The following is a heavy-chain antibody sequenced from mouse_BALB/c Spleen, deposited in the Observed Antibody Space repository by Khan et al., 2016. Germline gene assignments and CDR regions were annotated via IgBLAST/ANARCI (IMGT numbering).Heavy chain of an antibody. V-gene: IGHV9-3-1*01. CDR3: ARYRYYYGSSRYFDV. CDR2: INTYSGES. CDR1: GYTFTNYG. D-gene: IGHD1-1*01. Sequence: QIQLVQSGPELKKPGKTVKISCKASGYTFTNYGMNWVKQAPGKGLKWMGWINTYSGESTYADDFKGRFAFSLETSANTAYLQINNLKTEDTATYFGARYRYYYGSSRYFDVWGAGTTVTVSS. J-gene: IGHJ1*01.